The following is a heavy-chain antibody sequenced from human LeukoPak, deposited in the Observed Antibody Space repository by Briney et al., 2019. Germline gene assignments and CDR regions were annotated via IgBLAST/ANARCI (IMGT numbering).Heavy chain of an antibody. V-gene: IGHV3-48*04. CDR1: GFTFSSYG. Sequence: GGSLRLSCAASGFTFSSYGMNWVRQAPGKGLEWVSYISSSGSTIYYADSVKGRFTISRDNSKNSLYLQMNSLRPEDTALYYCAKDMVGYRYSCFDYWGQGTLVTVSS. CDR3: AKDMVGYRYSCFDY. CDR2: ISSSGSTI. D-gene: IGHD5-18*01. J-gene: IGHJ4*02.